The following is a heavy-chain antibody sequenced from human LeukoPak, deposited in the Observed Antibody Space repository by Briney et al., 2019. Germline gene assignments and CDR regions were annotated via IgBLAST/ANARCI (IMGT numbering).Heavy chain of an antibody. CDR1: GGSISSSSYY. Sequence: SETLSLTCTVSGGSISSSSYYWGWIRQPPGKGLEWIGSIYYSGSTYYNPSLKSRVTISVDTSKNQFPLKLSSVTAADTAVYYCARDSDSSSWFYYYYYGMDVWGQGTTVTVSS. D-gene: IGHD6-13*01. CDR2: IYYSGST. CDR3: ARDSDSSSWFYYYYYGMDV. V-gene: IGHV4-39*02. J-gene: IGHJ6*02.